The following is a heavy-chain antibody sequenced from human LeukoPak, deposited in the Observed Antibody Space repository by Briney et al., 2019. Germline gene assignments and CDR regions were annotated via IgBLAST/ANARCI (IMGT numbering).Heavy chain of an antibody. Sequence: GASVKVSCNVSGYSLTDLSMHWVRQAPGNGLEWMGGFDPEDGRPVYAQKFQGRVTLTEDTSTETAYMELSSLRSEDTAVYFCAAGYSSGWFAEYFHPWGQGTLVTVSS. CDR2: FDPEDGRP. J-gene: IGHJ1*01. CDR1: GYSLTDLS. D-gene: IGHD6-19*01. CDR3: AAGYSSGWFAEYFHP. V-gene: IGHV1-24*01.